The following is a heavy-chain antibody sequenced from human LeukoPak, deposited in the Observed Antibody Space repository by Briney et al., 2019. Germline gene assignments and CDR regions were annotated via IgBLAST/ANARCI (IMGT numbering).Heavy chain of an antibody. V-gene: IGHV3-9*01. CDR3: AKDLRYSSSWSFDY. Sequence: GRSLRLSCAASGFTFDDYAMHWVRQAPGKGLEWVSGISWNSGSIGYADSVKGRFTISRDNAKNSLYLQMNSLRAGDTALYYCAKDLRYSSSWSFDYWGQGTLVTVSS. J-gene: IGHJ4*02. CDR1: GFTFDDYA. D-gene: IGHD6-13*01. CDR2: ISWNSGSI.